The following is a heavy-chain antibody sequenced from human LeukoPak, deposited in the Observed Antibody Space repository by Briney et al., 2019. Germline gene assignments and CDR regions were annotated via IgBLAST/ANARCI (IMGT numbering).Heavy chain of an antibody. J-gene: IGHJ5*02. CDR3: AREARYNWFDP. Sequence: SETLSLTCTVSGGSMSSYYWSWIRQPPGKGLEWIGYIYYSGSTNYNPSLKSRVTISVDTSKNQFSLKLSSVTAADTAVYYCAREARYNWFDPWGQGTLVTVSS. CDR2: IYYSGST. D-gene: IGHD6-6*01. CDR1: GGSMSSYY. V-gene: IGHV4-59*01.